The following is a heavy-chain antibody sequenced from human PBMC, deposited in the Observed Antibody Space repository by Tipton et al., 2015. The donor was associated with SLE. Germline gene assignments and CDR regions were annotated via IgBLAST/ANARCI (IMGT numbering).Heavy chain of an antibody. CDR2: ISSSSAAI. CDR1: EFTFSTYS. D-gene: IGHD3-3*01. CDR3: ASDFGSATY. J-gene: IGHJ4*02. Sequence: SLRLSCAASEFTFSTYSMNWVRQAPGKGLEWLSYISSSSAAIYYANSVKGRFTTSRDNVKNSLYLQMNSLRAEDSAVYYCASDFGSATYWGQGTLVTVSS. V-gene: IGHV3-48*01.